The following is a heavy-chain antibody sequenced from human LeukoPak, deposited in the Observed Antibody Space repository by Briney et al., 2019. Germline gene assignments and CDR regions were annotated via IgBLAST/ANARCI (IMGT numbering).Heavy chain of an antibody. CDR2: IYTGGDT. CDR3: ARQEYYDSSGYYSPFDY. J-gene: IGHJ4*02. CDR1: GFTVSSNY. D-gene: IGHD3-22*01. Sequence: GGSLRLSCAVSGFTVSSNYMTWVRQAPGKGLEWVSVIYTGGDTYYAGSVKGRFTISRDNSKNALYLQMNSLRAEDTAVYYCARQEYYDSSGYYSPFDYWGQGTLVTVSS. V-gene: IGHV3-66*04.